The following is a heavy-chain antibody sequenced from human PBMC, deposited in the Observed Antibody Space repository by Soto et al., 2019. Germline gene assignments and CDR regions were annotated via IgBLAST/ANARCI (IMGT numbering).Heavy chain of an antibody. D-gene: IGHD1-1*01. CDR2: INPKSGGT. J-gene: IGHJ4*02. CDR3: ARDWRGTGTCDY. V-gene: IGHV1-2*02. CDR1: GYSFTGYS. Sequence: SSVKVSCKTSGYSFTGYSVHWVRQAPGHGPEWMGWINPKSGGTKYAQKFQGRVTMTRDTSTSTVYMELSSLRSEDTAVYDCARDWRGTGTCDYWSLGTWVTVS.